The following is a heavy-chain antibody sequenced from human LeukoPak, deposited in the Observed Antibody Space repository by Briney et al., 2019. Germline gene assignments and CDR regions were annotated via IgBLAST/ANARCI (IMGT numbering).Heavy chain of an antibody. D-gene: IGHD3-22*01. J-gene: IGHJ4*02. CDR3: VKANYDTSGYVTTTGGYFDY. Sequence: GGSLRLSCAASGFTFDDYAMHWVRLAPGKGLEWVSGINWNSGSIGYAGSVKGRFTISRDNAKNSLYLQMNSLRAEDTALYYCVKANYDTSGYVTTTGGYFDYWGQGTLVTVSS. CDR2: INWNSGSI. V-gene: IGHV3-9*01. CDR1: GFTFDDYA.